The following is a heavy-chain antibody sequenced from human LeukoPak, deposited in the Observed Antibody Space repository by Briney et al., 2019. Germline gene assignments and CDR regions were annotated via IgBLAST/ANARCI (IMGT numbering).Heavy chain of an antibody. CDR3: ARDLRGPYSYGLGYYYYYMDV. V-gene: IGHV1-69*06. Sequence: SVKVSCKASGYTFTAYYIHWVRQAPGQGLEWMGGIIPIFGTANYAQKFQGRVTNTADKSTSTAYMELSSLRSEDTAVYYCARDLRGPYSYGLGYYYYYMDVWGKGTTVTVSS. CDR2: IIPIFGTA. D-gene: IGHD5-18*01. CDR1: GYTFTAYY. J-gene: IGHJ6*03.